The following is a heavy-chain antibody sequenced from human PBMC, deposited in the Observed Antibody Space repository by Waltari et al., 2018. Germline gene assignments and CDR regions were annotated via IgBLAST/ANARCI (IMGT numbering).Heavy chain of an antibody. D-gene: IGHD3-3*01. CDR1: GYTFTSYD. CDR2: MNPNSGNT. J-gene: IGHJ4*02. Sequence: QVQLVQSGAEVKKPGASVKVSCKASGYTFTSYDINWVRQATGQGLEWMGWMNPNSGNTGYAQKFQGRVTMTRNTSISTAYMELSSLRSEDTAVYYCVTISYTYYDFWSGYYGGYWGQGTLVTVSS. V-gene: IGHV1-8*01. CDR3: VTISYTYYDFWSGYYGGY.